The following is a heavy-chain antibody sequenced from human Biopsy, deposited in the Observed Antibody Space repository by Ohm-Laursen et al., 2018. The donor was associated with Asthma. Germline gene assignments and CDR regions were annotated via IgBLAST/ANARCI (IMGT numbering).Heavy chain of an antibody. Sequence: ASVKVSCKASGYNFISFAIHWVRQAPGQRLEWMGWVNTGNGDTKYSQKFQGRVTITRDTSASTAYMELRSLRSEDTATYYCARTFYVFLTGQVNDAFVIGGQGKMVPVSS. CDR3: ARTFYVFLTGQVNDAFVI. CDR2: VNTGNGDT. D-gene: IGHD3-9*01. J-gene: IGHJ3*02. CDR1: GYNFISFA. V-gene: IGHV1-3*04.